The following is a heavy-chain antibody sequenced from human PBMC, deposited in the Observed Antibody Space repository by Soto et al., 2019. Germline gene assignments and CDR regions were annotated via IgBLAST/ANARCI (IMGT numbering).Heavy chain of an antibody. CDR2: ISYDGSNK. CDR3: AKDGVSITGTTGIDY. D-gene: IGHD1-7*01. J-gene: IGHJ4*02. Sequence: GGSLRLSCAASGFTFSSYGMHWVRQSPGKGLEWVAVISYDGSNKYYADSVKGRFTISRDNSKNTLYLQMNSLRAEDTAVYYCAKDGVSITGTTGIDYWGQGTLVTVSS. CDR1: GFTFSSYG. V-gene: IGHV3-30*18.